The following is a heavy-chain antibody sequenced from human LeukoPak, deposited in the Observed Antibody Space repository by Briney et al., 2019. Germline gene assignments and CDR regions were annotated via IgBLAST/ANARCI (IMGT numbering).Heavy chain of an antibody. J-gene: IGHJ4*02. Sequence: KPGGSLRLSCAASGFTFSDYYMGWIRQAPGKGLEWVSYISSSGSTKYYADSVKGRFTISRDNAKNSLYLQMSSLRAEDTAVYYCATTRKWVDSWGQGTLVTVSS. V-gene: IGHV3-11*01. CDR2: ISSSGSTK. D-gene: IGHD1-1*01. CDR1: GFTFSDYY. CDR3: ATTRKWVDS.